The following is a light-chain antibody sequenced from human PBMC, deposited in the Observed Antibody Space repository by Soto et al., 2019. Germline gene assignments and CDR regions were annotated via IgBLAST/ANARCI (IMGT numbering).Light chain of an antibody. CDR3: QHYDNTPPSVT. V-gene: IGKV3-20*01. J-gene: IGKJ3*01. Sequence: EIVLTQSPDTLSLSPGERATLSYRASQSVSSDYLVWYQQKPGLPPRLLIYGASRRATGIPDRFSGSGSGTDFILTISRLEPEDFAVYYCQHYDNTPPSVTFGPGTKVDIK. CDR2: GAS. CDR1: QSVSSDY.